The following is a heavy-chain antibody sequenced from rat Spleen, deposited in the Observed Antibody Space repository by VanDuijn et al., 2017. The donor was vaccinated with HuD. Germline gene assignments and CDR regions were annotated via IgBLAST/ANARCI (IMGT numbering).Heavy chain of an antibody. D-gene: IGHD1-5*01. Sequence: EVQLVESGGGLVQPGRSLKLSCAASGFTFSSFPMAWVRQGPTKGLEWVATISYGDRSGHSSTYYRDSVKGRFTVSRDNTRDTLYLQMDNLRSEDTATYYCAKEGYRYNYVDYWGQGVMVTVSS. CDR2: ISYGDRSGHSST. CDR3: AKEGYRYNYVDY. V-gene: IGHV5-46*01. J-gene: IGHJ2*01. CDR1: GFTFSSFP.